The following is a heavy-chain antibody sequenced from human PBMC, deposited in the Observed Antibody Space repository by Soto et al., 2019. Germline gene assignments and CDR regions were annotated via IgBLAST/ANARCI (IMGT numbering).Heavy chain of an antibody. Sequence: QVQLVQSGAEVKKPGSSVKVSCKASGGTFSSYAISWVRQAPGQGLEWMGGIIPIFGTANYAQKFQGRVTITADESTRTEYMELSSLRSEDTAVYYCASAPSEGIAARRLGHDYWGQGTLVTVSS. CDR3: ASAPSEGIAARRLGHDY. J-gene: IGHJ4*02. D-gene: IGHD6-6*01. CDR2: IIPIFGTA. V-gene: IGHV1-69*01. CDR1: GGTFSSYA.